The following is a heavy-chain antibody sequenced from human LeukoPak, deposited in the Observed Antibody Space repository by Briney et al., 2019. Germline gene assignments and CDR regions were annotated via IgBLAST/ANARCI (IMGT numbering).Heavy chain of an antibody. CDR2: ISGSGGTI. CDR3: AREFDRDYDILTGYYS. Sequence: GGSLRLSCAASGFSFSGYALNWVRQAPGKGLEWVSAISGSGGTIFYADSVKGRFTISRNHSKNTLFLQMNSLRAEDTAVYYCAREFDRDYDILTGYYSWGQGTLVTVSS. V-gene: IGHV3-23*01. D-gene: IGHD3-9*01. J-gene: IGHJ4*02. CDR1: GFSFSGYA.